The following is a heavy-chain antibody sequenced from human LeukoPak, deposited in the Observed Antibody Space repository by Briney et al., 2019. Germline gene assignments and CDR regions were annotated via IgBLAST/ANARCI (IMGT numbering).Heavy chain of an antibody. D-gene: IGHD6-6*01. CDR1: GGSISSYY. V-gene: IGHV4-59*08. J-gene: IGHJ4*02. Sequence: PSETLSLTCTVSGGSISSYYWSWIRQPPGKGLEWIGCIYYSGSTNCNPSLKGRVTISVDTSKNQFSLRLSSVTAADTAVYYCARQKYSSSPIDYWGQGTLVTVSS. CDR2: IYYSGST. CDR3: ARQKYSSSPIDY.